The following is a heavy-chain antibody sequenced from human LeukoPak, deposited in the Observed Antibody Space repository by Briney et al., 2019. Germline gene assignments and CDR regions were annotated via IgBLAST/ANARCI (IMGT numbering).Heavy chain of an antibody. CDR2: ISAYNGNT. CDR1: GYTFTSYG. Sequence: GASVKVSCKASGYTFTSYGISWVRQAPGQGLEWMGWISAYNGNTNYAQKLQGRVTMTTDTSTSTAYMELRSLRSDDTAVYHCARVRIVVVPAAMPVFDYWGQGTLVTVSS. D-gene: IGHD2-2*01. V-gene: IGHV1-18*01. CDR3: ARVRIVVVPAAMPVFDY. J-gene: IGHJ4*02.